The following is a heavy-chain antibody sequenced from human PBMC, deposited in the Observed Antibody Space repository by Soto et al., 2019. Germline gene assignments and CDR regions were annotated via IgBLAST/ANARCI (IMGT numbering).Heavy chain of an antibody. CDR3: ARDIGYSSFDY. CDR1: GFSFRNYW. V-gene: IGHV3-7*01. D-gene: IGHD2-15*01. CDR2: INHDGSEQ. J-gene: IGHJ4*02. Sequence: EVQLLESGGDLVQPGGSLRLSCAVSGFSFRNYWMSWVRQAPGKGLEWVANINHDGSEQNFLDSVKGRFTISRDNGKNSLFLQMNSLRAEYTSVYYCARDIGYSSFDYWGQGTLVTVSS.